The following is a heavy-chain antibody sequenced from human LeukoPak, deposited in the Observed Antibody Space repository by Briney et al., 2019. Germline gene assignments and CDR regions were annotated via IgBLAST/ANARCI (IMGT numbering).Heavy chain of an antibody. D-gene: IGHD3-3*01. CDR1: GYTFNSSP. V-gene: IGHV1-18*01. CDR3: ARVRTPFGVVASPDALDV. CDR2: STADNFNT. J-gene: IGHJ3*01. Sequence: GASVKVSCKASGYTFNSSPLTWVRQAPGVGFEWVGWSTADNFNTNYAQKFQGRVTLTKETSTNTAYMEMRSLMSDDTAVYYCARVRTPFGVVASPDALDVWGQGTAVTVSS.